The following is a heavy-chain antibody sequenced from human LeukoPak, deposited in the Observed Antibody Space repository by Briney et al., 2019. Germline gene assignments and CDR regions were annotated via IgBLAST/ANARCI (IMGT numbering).Heavy chain of an antibody. V-gene: IGHV3-30*02. D-gene: IGHD2-8*01. Sequence: GGSLRLSYAASGFTFSSYGMHWVRQAPGKGLGWVAYIQYDGSNEQYADSVKGRFSISRDSSKNILYLQMNSLRAEDTAVYYCAKDRCSNGIGCYYYYMDVWGKGTTVTISS. CDR1: GFTFSSYG. CDR3: AKDRCSNGIGCYYYYMDV. CDR2: IQYDGSNE. J-gene: IGHJ6*03.